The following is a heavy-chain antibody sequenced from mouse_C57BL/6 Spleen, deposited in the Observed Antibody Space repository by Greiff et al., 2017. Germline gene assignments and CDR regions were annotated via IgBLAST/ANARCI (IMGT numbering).Heavy chain of an antibody. D-gene: IGHD2-1*01. Sequence: DVKLVESGPGLVKPSQSLSLTCSVTGYSITSGYYWNWIRQFPGNKLEWMGYISNDGSNNYNPSLKNRISITRDTSKNQFFLKLNAVTTEDTATYYCARDYGNYAWFAYWGQGTLVTVAA. J-gene: IGHJ3*01. CDR3: ARDYGNYAWFAY. CDR2: ISNDGSN. CDR1: GYSITSGYY. V-gene: IGHV3-6*01.